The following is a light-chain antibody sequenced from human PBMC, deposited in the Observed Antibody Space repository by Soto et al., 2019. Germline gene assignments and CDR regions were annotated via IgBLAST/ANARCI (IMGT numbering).Light chain of an antibody. CDR3: QQSYSTPPIT. CDR1: QSISSY. V-gene: IGKV1-39*01. J-gene: IGKJ5*01. Sequence: DIQMTQSPSSLSASVGDRVTLTCRASQSISSYLNWYQQKPGKAPKLIXYSASSLQSGGPSRCSGSGSGTDFTLTISSLQPEDFATYYCQQSYSTPPITFGQGTRLDIK. CDR2: SAS.